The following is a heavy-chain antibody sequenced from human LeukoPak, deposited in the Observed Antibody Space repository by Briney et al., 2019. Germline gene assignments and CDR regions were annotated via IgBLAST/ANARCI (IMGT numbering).Heavy chain of an antibody. CDR1: GFTFSSYA. D-gene: IGHD3-16*01. CDR3: ARDGEYYDYVWGSHYDY. CDR2: ISYDGSNK. J-gene: IGHJ4*02. Sequence: PGGSLRLSCAASGFTFSSYAMHWVRQAPGKGLEWVAVISYDGSNKYYADSVKGRFTISRDNSKNTLYLQMKSLRAEDTAVYYCARDGEYYDYVWGSHYDYWGQGTLVTVSS. V-gene: IGHV3-30*04.